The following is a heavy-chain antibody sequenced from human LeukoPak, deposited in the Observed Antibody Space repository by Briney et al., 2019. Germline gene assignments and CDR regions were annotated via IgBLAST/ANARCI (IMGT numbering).Heavy chain of an antibody. CDR2: ISAYNGNT. J-gene: IGHJ6*03. CDR3: ARRRATTHYYYYMDV. Sequence: GASVKVSCKASGYTFTSYGISWVRQAPGQGLEWMGWISAYNGNTNYAQKLQGRVTMTTDTSTSTAYMELRSLRSDDTAVYYCARRRATTHYYYYMDVWGKGTTVTVSS. CDR1: GYTFTSYG. V-gene: IGHV1-18*01. D-gene: IGHD5-12*01.